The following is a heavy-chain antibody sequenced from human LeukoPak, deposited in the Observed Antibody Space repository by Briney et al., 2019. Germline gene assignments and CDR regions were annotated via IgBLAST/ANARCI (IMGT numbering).Heavy chain of an antibody. V-gene: IGHV3-23*01. Sequence: GGSLRLSCAASGFTFSSDAISWVRHAPGQGLGWVSASSVSGGSTYYADSVKRRFTISRDNSENTLYLQMNSLRAEDTAVYYCAKGNKRGSWYRSYYYCMDVWGKGTTVIVSS. CDR1: GFTFSSDA. J-gene: IGHJ6*03. CDR2: SSVSGGST. CDR3: AKGNKRGSWYRSYYYCMDV. D-gene: IGHD6-13*01.